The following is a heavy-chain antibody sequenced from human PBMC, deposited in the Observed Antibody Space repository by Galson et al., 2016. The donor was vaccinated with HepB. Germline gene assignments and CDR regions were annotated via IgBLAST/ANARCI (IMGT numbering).Heavy chain of an antibody. CDR2: ARNKPQSYTT. CDR3: TRVLKTVTTYFDS. Sequence: SLRLSCAASGFTFSDHYIDWVRQAPGKGLEWVGRARNKPQSYTTEYAASVKGRFTFSRDDSKNSVYLQMNSLKTEDTAVYYCTRVLKTVTTYFDSWGRGTLGTVSS. D-gene: IGHD4-17*01. J-gene: IGHJ4*02. V-gene: IGHV3-72*01. CDR1: GFTFSDHY.